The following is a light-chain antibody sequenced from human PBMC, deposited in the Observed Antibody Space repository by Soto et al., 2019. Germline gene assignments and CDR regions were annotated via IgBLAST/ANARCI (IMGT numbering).Light chain of an antibody. Sequence: QSVLTQPASVSGSPGQSITISCTGTSSDVGGYNYVSWYQQHPGKAPKLMIYDVSNRPSGVSNRFSGSKSGNTASLTISGLQAKDEADYYCSSYTSSIPYVFGTGTKVTVL. CDR1: SSDVGGYNY. CDR3: SSYTSSIPYV. J-gene: IGLJ1*01. CDR2: DVS. V-gene: IGLV2-14*01.